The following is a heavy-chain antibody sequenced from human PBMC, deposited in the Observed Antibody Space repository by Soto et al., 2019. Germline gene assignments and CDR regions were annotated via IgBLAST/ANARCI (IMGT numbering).Heavy chain of an antibody. CDR3: ASDRLRYFDWLPSTYCYYGMDV. D-gene: IGHD3-9*01. CDR1: GGSISSGDYY. Sequence: PSETLSLTCTVSGGSISSGDYYWSWIRQPPGKGLEWIGYIYYSGSTYYNPSLKSRVTISVDTSKNQFSLKLSSVTAADTAVYYCASDRLRYFDWLPSTYCYYGMDVWGQGTTVTVSS. J-gene: IGHJ6*02. CDR2: IYYSGST. V-gene: IGHV4-30-4*01.